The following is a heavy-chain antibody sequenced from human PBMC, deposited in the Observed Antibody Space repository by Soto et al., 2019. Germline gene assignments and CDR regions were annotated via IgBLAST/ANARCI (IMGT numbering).Heavy chain of an antibody. CDR1: GYTFTSYY. D-gene: IGHD2-2*02. Sequence: ASVKVSCKASGYTFTSYYMHWVRQAPGQGLEWMGIINPSGGSTSYAQKFQGRVTMTRDTSTSTVYMELSSLRSEDTAVYYCARDHVVPAAISYYYGMDVWGQGTTVTVSS. CDR2: INPSGGST. V-gene: IGHV1-46*01. J-gene: IGHJ6*02. CDR3: ARDHVVPAAISYYYGMDV.